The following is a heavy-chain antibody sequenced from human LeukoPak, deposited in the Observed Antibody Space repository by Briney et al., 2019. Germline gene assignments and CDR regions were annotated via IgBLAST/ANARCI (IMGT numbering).Heavy chain of an antibody. CDR1: GFTFSRFA. CDR2: IGVTGNT. Sequence: RAGGSLRLSCAASGFTFSRFAMSWVRQAPGKGLEWVSTIGVTGNTYYADSARGRFTVSRDSSRTTLYLQMNSLRVEDTAVYYCAKVQLGIGVDYWGQGTLVTVSS. V-gene: IGHV3-23*01. CDR3: AKVQLGIGVDY. D-gene: IGHD7-27*01. J-gene: IGHJ4*02.